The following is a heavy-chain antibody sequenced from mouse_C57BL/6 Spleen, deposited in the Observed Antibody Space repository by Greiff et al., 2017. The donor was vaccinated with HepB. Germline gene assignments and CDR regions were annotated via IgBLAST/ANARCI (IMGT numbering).Heavy chain of an antibody. D-gene: IGHD1-1*01. J-gene: IGHJ2*01. V-gene: IGHV1-55*01. Sequence: QVQLQQPGAELVKPGASVKMSCKASGYTFTSYWITWVKQRPGQGLEWIGDIYPGSGSTNYNEKFKSKATLTVDTSSSTAYMQRSSLTSEDSAVYYCAREELTVGYFDYWGQGTTLTVSS. CDR1: GYTFTSYW. CDR3: AREELTVGYFDY. CDR2: IYPGSGST.